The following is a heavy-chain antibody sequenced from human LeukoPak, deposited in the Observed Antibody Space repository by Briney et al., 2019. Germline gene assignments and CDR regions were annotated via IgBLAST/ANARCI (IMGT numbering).Heavy chain of an antibody. D-gene: IGHD2-21*02. V-gene: IGHV3-74*01. J-gene: IGHJ4*02. CDR2: LNSDESDT. CDR3: ARGDYVVTGIDY. Sequence: GSLRLSCAASGFTFGSYWMHWVRQAPGKGLVWISRLNSDESDTRYADSVKGRFTVSRDNAKNTLYLQMDSLRAEDTAVYYCARGDYVVTGIDYWGQGTLVSVSS. CDR1: GFTFGSYW.